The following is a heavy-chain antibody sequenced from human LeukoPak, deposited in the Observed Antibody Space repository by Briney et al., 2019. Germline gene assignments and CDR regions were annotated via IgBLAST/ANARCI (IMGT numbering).Heavy chain of an antibody. CDR2: IYSGGST. CDR1: GFTVSSNY. CDR3: ARESVRGVIAYYYYGMDV. V-gene: IGHV3-66*01. D-gene: IGHD3-10*01. Sequence: GGSLRLSCAASGFTVSSNYMSWVRQAPGKGLEWVSVIYSGGSTYYADSVKGRFTISRDNSKNTLYLQMNSLRAEDTAVYYCARESVRGVIAYYYYGMDVWGQGTTVTVSS. J-gene: IGHJ6*02.